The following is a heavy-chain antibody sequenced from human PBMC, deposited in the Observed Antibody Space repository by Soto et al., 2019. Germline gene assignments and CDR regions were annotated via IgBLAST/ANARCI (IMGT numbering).Heavy chain of an antibody. Sequence: SQTLSLTCAISGDSVSSNSAAWNWIRQSPSRGLEWLGRTYYRSKWYNDYAVSVKSRITFNPDTSKNQFSLQLNSVTPEDTAVYYCARDRTLADTAMVTFNWFDPWGQGTLVTVSS. V-gene: IGHV6-1*01. CDR1: GDSVSSNSAA. D-gene: IGHD5-18*01. CDR3: ARDRTLADTAMVTFNWFDP. J-gene: IGHJ5*02. CDR2: TYYRSKWYN.